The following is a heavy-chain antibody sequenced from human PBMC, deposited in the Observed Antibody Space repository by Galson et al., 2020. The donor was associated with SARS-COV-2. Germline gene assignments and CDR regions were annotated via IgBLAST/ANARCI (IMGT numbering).Heavy chain of an antibody. Sequence: QLGESLKISCAASGFTFSSYGMHWVRQAPGKGLEWVAVISYDGSNKYYADSVKGRFTISRDNSKNTLYLQMNSLRAEDTAVYYCAKDIYGSGSLFDYWGQGTLVTVSS. CDR2: ISYDGSNK. D-gene: IGHD3-10*01. CDR3: AKDIYGSGSLFDY. J-gene: IGHJ4*02. V-gene: IGHV3-30*18. CDR1: GFTFSSYG.